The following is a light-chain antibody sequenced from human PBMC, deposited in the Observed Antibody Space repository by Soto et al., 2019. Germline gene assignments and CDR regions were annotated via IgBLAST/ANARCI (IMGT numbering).Light chain of an antibody. CDR2: GAS. J-gene: IGKJ1*01. CDR1: QSVSSN. CDR3: QQYNNWPPIT. V-gene: IGKV3D-15*01. Sequence: EIVLTQSPGTLSLSPGERATLSCRAIQSVSSNYLAWYQQKPGQAPRLLIYGASSRATGIPDRFSGSGSGTEFTLTISSLQSEDFAVYYCQQYNNWPPITFGQGTKVDIK.